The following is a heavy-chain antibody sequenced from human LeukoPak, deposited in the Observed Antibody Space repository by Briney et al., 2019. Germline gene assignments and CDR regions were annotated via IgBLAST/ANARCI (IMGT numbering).Heavy chain of an antibody. V-gene: IGHV3-7*01. Sequence: PGGSLRLSCVGSGFTFSAYWMSWAPRGPGKGLAWVASINPDGGATRYVDSVRGRFTISRDNAQNSLYLQMNSLSAEDTAVYYCARLFGGVTTFDNWGQGSLVTVSS. CDR3: ARLFGGVTTFDN. D-gene: IGHD4-17*01. CDR1: GFTFSAYW. J-gene: IGHJ4*02. CDR2: INPDGGAT.